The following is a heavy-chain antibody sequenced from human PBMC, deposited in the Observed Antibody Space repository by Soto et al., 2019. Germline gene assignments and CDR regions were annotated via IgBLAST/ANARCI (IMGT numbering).Heavy chain of an antibody. Sequence: SETLSLTCTVSGVSIRRSTYSWGWVRQPPGKGLECIGSFFSSGSTYYSPSLKSRVTVVVDTSKNEFSLKLASVTAADTAVYFCARLSNGGCFDYWGQGTLVTVSS. CDR1: GVSIRRSTYS. V-gene: IGHV4-39*01. CDR3: ARLSNGGCFDY. D-gene: IGHD2-15*01. J-gene: IGHJ4*02. CDR2: FFSSGST.